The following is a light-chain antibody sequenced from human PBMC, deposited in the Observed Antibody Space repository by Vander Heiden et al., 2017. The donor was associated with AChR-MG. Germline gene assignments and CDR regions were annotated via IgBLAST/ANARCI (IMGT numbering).Light chain of an antibody. CDR1: QSVSSTY. V-gene: IGKV3-20*01. J-gene: IGKJ2*01. CDR3: QQYGSSPLYT. Sequence: EIVLTQSPGTLSLSPGERATLSCRASQSVSSTYLAWYQQKPGQAPRLLIYGASRRATGIPDRFSGSRSGTDFTLTISRLEPEDFAVYYCQQYGSSPLYTFGQGTKLEIK. CDR2: GAS.